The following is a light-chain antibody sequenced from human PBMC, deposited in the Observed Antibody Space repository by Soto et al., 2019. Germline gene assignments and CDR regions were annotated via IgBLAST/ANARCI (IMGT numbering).Light chain of an antibody. J-gene: IGKJ1*01. Sequence: DNVLTKSPGTLSLCPGERATLSCRASQSLTNNYLAWYQQKPGQAPRIILFGASGRATGIPDRFSGSGSGTDFTLTISRLEPEDFAVYYCQQYGSLSWTFGQGTKVDIK. V-gene: IGKV3-20*01. CDR2: GAS. CDR1: QSLTNNY. CDR3: QQYGSLSWT.